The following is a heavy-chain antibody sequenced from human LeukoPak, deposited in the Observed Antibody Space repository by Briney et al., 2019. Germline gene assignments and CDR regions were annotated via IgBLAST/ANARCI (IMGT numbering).Heavy chain of an antibody. D-gene: IGHD2-8*01. CDR2: INPNSGGP. CDR1: GYTFTGYY. J-gene: IGHJ4*02. V-gene: IGHV1-2*06. CDR3: ARDRKNCTNGVCYFDY. Sequence: ASVKVSCKASGYTFTGYYMHWVRQAPGQGLEWIGRINPNSGGPNYAQRLQGRVTMTRDTSISTAYMELSRLRSDDTAVYYCARDRKNCTNGVCYFDYWGQGTLVTVSS.